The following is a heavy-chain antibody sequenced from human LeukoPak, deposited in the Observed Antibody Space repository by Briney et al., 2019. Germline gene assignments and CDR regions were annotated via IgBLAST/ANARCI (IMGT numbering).Heavy chain of an antibody. Sequence: GGSLRLSCTASGFSINNNYMSWVRQAPGKGLEWVSIIYSDRSTYYPESVKGRFTISRDDSKNTLLLQMDSLRVEDTAIYYCARDSAFSSYSNWGQGALVTVSS. D-gene: IGHD2-15*01. V-gene: IGHV3-53*01. CDR3: ARDSAFSSYSN. CDR1: GFSINNNY. CDR2: IYSDRST. J-gene: IGHJ1*01.